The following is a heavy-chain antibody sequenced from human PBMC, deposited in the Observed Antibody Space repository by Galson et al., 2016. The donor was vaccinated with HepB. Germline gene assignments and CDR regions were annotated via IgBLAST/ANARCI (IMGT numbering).Heavy chain of an antibody. CDR1: GGSISSSDW. Sequence: VSGGSISSSDWWSWVRQPPGKGLEWIGEIFHSGSTNYNPSLKSRVTISVDKSKNQFSLKLGSVTAADTAVYYCAKEGEWDLLNSFDSWGQGTLVTVSS. CDR2: IFHSGST. CDR3: AKEGEWDLLNSFDS. V-gene: IGHV4-4*02. J-gene: IGHJ4*02. D-gene: IGHD1-26*01.